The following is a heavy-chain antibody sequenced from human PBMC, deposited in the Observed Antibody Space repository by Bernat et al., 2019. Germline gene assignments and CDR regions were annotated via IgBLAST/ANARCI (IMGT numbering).Heavy chain of an antibody. Sequence: QVQLVESGGGVVQPGRSLRLSCAASGFTFSSYAMHWVRQAPGKGLEWVAVISYDGSNKYYADSVKGRFTISRDNSKNTLYLQMNSLRAEDTAVYYCARDPEVTYPDYGMDVWGLGTTVTVSS. CDR2: ISYDGSNK. V-gene: IGHV3-30-3*01. D-gene: IGHD4-23*01. CDR3: ARDPEVTYPDYGMDV. CDR1: GFTFSSYA. J-gene: IGHJ6*02.